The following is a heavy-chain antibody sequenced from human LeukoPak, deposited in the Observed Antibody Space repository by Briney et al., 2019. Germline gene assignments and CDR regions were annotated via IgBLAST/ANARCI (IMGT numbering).Heavy chain of an antibody. J-gene: IGHJ1*01. CDR2: IQDTGIT. V-gene: IGHV4-4*09. CDR1: GDSVSSGY. Sequence: SETLSLICNVSGDSVSSGYWSWIRQSPGKGLEWIGFIQDTGITDYNPSLKSRLLMSLDTSKNPFSLNLRSVTAADTAVYYCAGRGHRYSRDWGQGILVTISS. CDR3: AGRGHRYSRD. D-gene: IGHD2-15*01.